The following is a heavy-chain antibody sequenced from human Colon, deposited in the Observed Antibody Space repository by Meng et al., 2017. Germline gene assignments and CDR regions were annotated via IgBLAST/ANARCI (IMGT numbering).Heavy chain of an antibody. V-gene: IGHV1-2*06. J-gene: IGHJ4*02. CDR3: AREGNKGQQVEEFDY. CDR2: INPNTGDT. Sequence: QLVQSGAGVKKPGASVKVSCKASGYTFTAYYVHWVRQAPGQGLEWMGRINPNTGDTNYAQKFQGRVTMTRDTSISTAYMELSRLSSDDTAVYYCAREGNKGQQVEEFDYWGQGTLVTVSS. CDR1: GYTFTAYY. D-gene: IGHD6-13*01.